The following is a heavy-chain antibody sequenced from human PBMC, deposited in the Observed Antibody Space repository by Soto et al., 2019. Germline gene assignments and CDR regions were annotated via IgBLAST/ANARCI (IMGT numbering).Heavy chain of an antibody. D-gene: IGHD6-19*01. CDR2: INPSGGST. CDR3: ARDSLPIAVAGLSNFDS. CDR1: GYTFTSYL. Sequence: ASVKVSCKASGYTFTSYLMHRLSQAPGQGLEWMGIINPSGGSTSYAQKSQGRVTMTRDTSTSTVYMELSSLRSEDTAVYYCARDSLPIAVAGLSNFDSWGQGALVTVS. V-gene: IGHV1-46*03. J-gene: IGHJ4*02.